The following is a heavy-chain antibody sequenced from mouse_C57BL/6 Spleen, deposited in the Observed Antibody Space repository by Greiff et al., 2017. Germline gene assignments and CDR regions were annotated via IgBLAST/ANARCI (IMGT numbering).Heavy chain of an antibody. CDR2: ISSGSSTI. J-gene: IGHJ4*01. D-gene: IGHD1-1*01. V-gene: IGHV5-17*01. CDR1: GFTFSDYG. Sequence: EVNVVESGGGLVKPGGSLKLSCAASGFTFSDYGMHWVRQAPEKGLEWVAYISSGSSTIYYADTVKGRFTISRDNAKNTLFLQMTSLRSEDTAMYYCATDGSSYDYYAMDYWGQGTSVTVSS. CDR3: ATDGSSYDYYAMDY.